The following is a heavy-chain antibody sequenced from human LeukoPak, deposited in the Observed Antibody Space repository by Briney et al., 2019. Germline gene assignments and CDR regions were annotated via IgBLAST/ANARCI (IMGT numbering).Heavy chain of an antibody. CDR1: GYSISSGYH. J-gene: IGHJ4*02. CDR3: ARLGLRSEG. Sequence: PSETLSLTCAVSGYSISSGYHWGWIRQPPGKGLEWIGSIYHSGSTYYNPSLKSRVTISVDTSKNQFSLKLSSVTAADTAVYYCARLGLRSEGWGQGTLVTVSS. CDR2: IYHSGST. D-gene: IGHD5-12*01. V-gene: IGHV4-38-2*01.